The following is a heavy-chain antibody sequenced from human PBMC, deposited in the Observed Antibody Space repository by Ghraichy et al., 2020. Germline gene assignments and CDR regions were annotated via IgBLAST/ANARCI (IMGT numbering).Heavy chain of an antibody. CDR1: GFRFDQFM. CDR2: ISWAGGDI. V-gene: IGHV3-43*01. D-gene: IGHD2-21*02. Sequence: GESLNISCAASGFRFDQFMMHWVRQVPGKGLEWVSLISWAGGDIDYADSVKGRFTISRDNSRNSLYLQMNSLRTEDTALYYCAKDRGDWKGFDHWGQGTLVTVSS. CDR3: AKDRGDWKGFDH. J-gene: IGHJ4*02.